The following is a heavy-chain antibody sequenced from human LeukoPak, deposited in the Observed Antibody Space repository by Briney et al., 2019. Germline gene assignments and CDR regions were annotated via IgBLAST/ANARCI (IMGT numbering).Heavy chain of an antibody. J-gene: IGHJ4*02. CDR2: IIPIFGTA. Sequence: SVKVSCKASGGTFSSYAISWVRQAPGQGLEWMGGIIPIFGTANYAQKFQGRVTITADESTSTAYMELSSLRSEDTAVYYCARDGNYYDSSGLDYWGQGTLVTVPS. CDR3: ARDGNYYDSSGLDY. CDR1: GGTFSSYA. V-gene: IGHV1-69*13. D-gene: IGHD3-22*01.